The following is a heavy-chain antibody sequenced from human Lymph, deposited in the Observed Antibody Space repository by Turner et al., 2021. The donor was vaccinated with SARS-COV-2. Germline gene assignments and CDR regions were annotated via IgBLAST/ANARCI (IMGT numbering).Heavy chain of an antibody. D-gene: IGHD2-15*01. Sequence: EVQLLESGGGLVQPGGSLRPPCPPPGFTFSRYTMSWVRQAPGKGLEWVSGISGSGASTYYADSVKGRFTSSRDNSKNTLYLQMNSLRVEDTAVYYCAKDGYDGIYCGGGSCYSGWFDPWGQGTLVSVSS. J-gene: IGHJ5*02. V-gene: IGHV3-23*01. CDR3: AKDGYDGIYCGGGSCYSGWFDP. CDR2: ISGSGAST. CDR1: GFTFSRYT.